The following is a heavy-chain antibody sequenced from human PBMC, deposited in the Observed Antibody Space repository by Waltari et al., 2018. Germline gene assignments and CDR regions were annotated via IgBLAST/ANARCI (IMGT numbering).Heavy chain of an antibody. Sequence: QVQLQESGPGLVKPSQTLSLTCTVSGVSISSGGYYWSWIRQHPGKGLEWIGYIYYSGSTYYNPSLKSLVTISVDTSKNQFSLKLSSVTAADTAVYYCARADSSGLVDYWGQGTLVTVSS. D-gene: IGHD3-22*01. CDR2: IYYSGST. CDR3: ARADSSGLVDY. CDR1: GVSISSGGYY. V-gene: IGHV4-31*01. J-gene: IGHJ4*02.